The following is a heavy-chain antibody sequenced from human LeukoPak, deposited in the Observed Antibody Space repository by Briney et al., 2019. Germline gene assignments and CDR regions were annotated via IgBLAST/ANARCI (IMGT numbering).Heavy chain of an antibody. J-gene: IGHJ4*02. CDR1: GYTFTGYD. V-gene: IGHV1-8*01. Sequence: ASVKVSCKASGYTFTGYDINWVRQATGQGLEWMGWMNPNSGNTGYAQKFQGRVTMTRNTSISTAYMELSSLRSEDTAVYYCARTYSSSNHFDYWGQGTLVTVSS. D-gene: IGHD6-6*01. CDR2: MNPNSGNT. CDR3: ARTYSSSNHFDY.